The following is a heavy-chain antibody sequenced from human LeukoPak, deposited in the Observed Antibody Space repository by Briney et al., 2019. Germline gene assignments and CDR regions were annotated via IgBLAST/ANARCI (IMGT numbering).Heavy chain of an antibody. CDR3: AKIEAVAGTRWFDP. V-gene: IGHV3-23*01. CDR1: GFTFRNYV. D-gene: IGHD6-19*01. Sequence: GGSLRLSCAASGFTFRNYVMSWVRQAPVKGLEWVSGISGSGGGSYYADSVKGRFTISRDNSKNALYLHMNSLSADDTALYYCAKIEAVAGTRWFDPWGQGTLVIVSS. CDR2: ISGSGGGS. J-gene: IGHJ5*02.